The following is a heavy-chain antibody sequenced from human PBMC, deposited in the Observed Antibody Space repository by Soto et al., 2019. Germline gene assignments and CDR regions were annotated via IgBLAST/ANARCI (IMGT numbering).Heavy chain of an antibody. CDR3: ARETDILTGFGIDY. J-gene: IGHJ4*02. V-gene: IGHV1-46*01. CDR1: GYIFTNSY. Sequence: QVQLVQSGAEVQKPGASVRVSCKASGYIFTNSYLHWVRQAPGQGLEWMGIINPSAGRTNYAQNFQGSVTMTADTSTSTVYMELSSLRSEDTAVYYCARETDILTGFGIDYWGQGTLVIVSS. CDR2: INPSAGRT. D-gene: IGHD3-9*01.